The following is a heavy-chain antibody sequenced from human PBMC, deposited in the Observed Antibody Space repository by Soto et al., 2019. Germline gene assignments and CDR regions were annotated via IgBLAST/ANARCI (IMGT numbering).Heavy chain of an antibody. CDR3: SRAGPFEFRSWLAP. J-gene: IGHJ5*02. CDR2: IYYTGNT. D-gene: IGHD3-22*01. Sequence: SQPLSLTCTVTGGSISTYYWSWIRQPPGKGLDWIGHIYYTGNTNYNPSLKSRVTISVDTSTNRFSLRLRSVSAADTAVYYWSRAGPFEFRSWLAPGGQGALVRVSS. CDR1: GGSISTYY. V-gene: IGHV4-59*13.